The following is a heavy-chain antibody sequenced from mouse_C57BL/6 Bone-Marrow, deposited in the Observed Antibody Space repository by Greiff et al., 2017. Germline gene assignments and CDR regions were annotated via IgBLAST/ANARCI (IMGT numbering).Heavy chain of an antibody. V-gene: IGHV1-55*01. CDR1: GYTFTSYW. J-gene: IGHJ2*01. CDR2: IYPTSGRT. D-gene: IGHD4-1*01. Sequence: QVQLQQPGAELVKPGASVKMSCKASGYTFTSYWITWVKQRPGQGLEWIGDIYPTSGRTNYNEKFKSKAILTVDNSSNTAYVQLSSLTSEDSAVFYCARSGPLGRSFDYWGQGTTLTVSS. CDR3: ARSGPLGRSFDY.